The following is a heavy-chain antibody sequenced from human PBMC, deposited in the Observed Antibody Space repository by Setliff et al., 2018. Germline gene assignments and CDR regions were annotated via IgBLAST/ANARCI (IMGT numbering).Heavy chain of an antibody. J-gene: IGHJ6*02. CDR3: ACSVDYYDRSGYPYAMDV. CDR2: ISVYNGNT. V-gene: IGHV1-18*01. D-gene: IGHD3-22*01. Sequence: ASVKVSCKAPGYTFTRNGINWVRQAPGQGLEWLGWISVYNGNTHYAQKFQGRVTMTTDTSTTTAYMDLRSLRSDDTAVYYCACSVDYYDRSGYPYAMDVWGQGTTVTVSS. CDR1: GYTFTRNG.